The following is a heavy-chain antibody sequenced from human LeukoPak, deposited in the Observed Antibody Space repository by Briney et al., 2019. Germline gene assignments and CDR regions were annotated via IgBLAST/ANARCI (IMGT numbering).Heavy chain of an antibody. CDR3: TRDFSYCGGDCSTIDY. Sequence: GRSLRLSCTASGFTFGDYAMSWVRQAPGKGLEWVGFIRSKAYGGTTEYAASVKGRFTIPRDDSKSIAYLQMNSLKTEDTAVYYCTRDFSYCGGDCSTIDYWGQGTLVTVSS. J-gene: IGHJ4*02. CDR1: GFTFGDYA. CDR2: IRSKAYGGTT. D-gene: IGHD2-21*02. V-gene: IGHV3-49*04.